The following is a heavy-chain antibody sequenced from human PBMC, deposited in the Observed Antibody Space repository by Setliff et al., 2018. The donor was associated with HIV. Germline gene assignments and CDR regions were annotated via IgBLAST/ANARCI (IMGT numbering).Heavy chain of an antibody. J-gene: IGHJ4*02. V-gene: IGHV1-46*01. CDR1: GYTFTSNY. CDR2: INPSGGST. D-gene: IGHD3-10*01. Sequence: ASVKVSCKASGYTFTSNYMHWVRQAPGQGLEWMGKINPSGGSTSYAQKFQGRVTMTRDTSTSTVYMELSSLRSEDTAVYYCATSQTQEGMVRGVFGYWGQGTLVTVSS. CDR3: ATSQTQEGMVRGVFGY.